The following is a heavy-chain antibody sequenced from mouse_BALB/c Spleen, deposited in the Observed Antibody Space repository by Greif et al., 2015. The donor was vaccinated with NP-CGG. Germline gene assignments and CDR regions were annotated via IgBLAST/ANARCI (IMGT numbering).Heavy chain of an antibody. V-gene: IGHV2-9*02. CDR1: GFSLTSYG. Sequence: QVQLKQSGPGLVAPSQSLSITCTVSGFSLTSYGVHWVRQPPGQGLEWLGVIWAGGSTNYNSALMSRLSISKDNSKSXVFLKMNSLQTEDTAMYYCARGGIEAYWGQGTLVTVSA. CDR2: IWAGGST. CDR3: ARGGIEAY. J-gene: IGHJ3*01.